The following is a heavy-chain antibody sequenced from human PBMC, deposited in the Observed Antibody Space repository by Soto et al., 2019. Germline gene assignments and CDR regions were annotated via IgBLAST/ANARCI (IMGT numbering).Heavy chain of an antibody. V-gene: IGHV4-31*01. J-gene: IGHJ5*02. CDR1: GGSISSGGYY. D-gene: IGHD2-2*01. Sequence: QVQLQESGPGLVKPSQTLSPTCTVSGGSISSGGYYWSWIRQHPGKGLEWIGYIYYSGSTYYNPSPKSLVTRSVDTSKNQFPLKLSAVTAADTAVYYCAREVRDYQLLEGWFDPWGQGTLVTVSS. CDR3: AREVRDYQLLEGWFDP. CDR2: IYYSGST.